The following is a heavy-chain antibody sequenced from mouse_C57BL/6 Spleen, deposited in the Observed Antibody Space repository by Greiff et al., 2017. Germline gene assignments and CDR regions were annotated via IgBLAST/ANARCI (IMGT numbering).Heavy chain of an antibody. CDR2: ISSGSSTI. D-gene: IGHD1-1*01. Sequence: EVKLVESGGGLVKPGGSLKLSCAASGFTFSDYGMHWVRQAPEKGLEWVAYISSGSSTIYYADTVKGRFTISRDNAKNTLFLQMTSLRSEETAMYYCARNYYGSSFRGMDYWGQGTSVTVSS. J-gene: IGHJ4*01. CDR1: GFTFSDYG. CDR3: ARNYYGSSFRGMDY. V-gene: IGHV5-17*01.